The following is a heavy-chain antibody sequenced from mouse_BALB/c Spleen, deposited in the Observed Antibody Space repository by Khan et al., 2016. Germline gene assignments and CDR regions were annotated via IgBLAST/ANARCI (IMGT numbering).Heavy chain of an antibody. D-gene: IGHD1-1*01. Sequence: EVQLQESGPSLVKPSQTLSLTCSVTGDSITSGYWSWIRKFPGNKLEYMGYISYSGSTYYNPSLKSRISITRDTSKNQYYLQLNSVTTEDTATYYCARYDGSSYVRAMDYWGQGTSVTVSS. CDR3: ARYDGSSYVRAMDY. CDR1: GDSITSGY. J-gene: IGHJ4*01. CDR2: ISYSGST. V-gene: IGHV3-8*02.